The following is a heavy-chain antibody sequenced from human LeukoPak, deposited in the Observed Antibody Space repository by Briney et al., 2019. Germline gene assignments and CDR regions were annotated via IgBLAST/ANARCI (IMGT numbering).Heavy chain of an antibody. V-gene: IGHV3-23*01. Sequence: GASLRLSCAASGFIFRNYAMSWVRQAAGKGLEWVSAITGSGDTTYYADSVKGRFTISRDNSKNTLYVEMNTLRAEDTAVYYCAKWGDYDILTGYYVSDFWGQGTLVTVSS. D-gene: IGHD3-9*01. J-gene: IGHJ4*02. CDR1: GFIFRNYA. CDR2: ITGSGDTT. CDR3: AKWGDYDILTGYYVSDF.